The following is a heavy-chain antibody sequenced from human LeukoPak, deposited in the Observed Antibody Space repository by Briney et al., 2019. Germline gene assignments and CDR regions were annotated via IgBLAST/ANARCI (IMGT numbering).Heavy chain of an antibody. CDR2: INHSGST. J-gene: IGHJ4*02. CDR1: GGSFSGYY. CDR3: ARGLSLLWFGESNFDY. V-gene: IGHV4-34*01. D-gene: IGHD3-10*01. Sequence: SETLSLTCAVYGGSFSGYYWSWIRQPPGKGLEWIGEINHSGSTNYNPSLKSRVTISVDTSKNQFSLKLSSVTAADTAVYYCARGLSLLWFGESNFDYRGQGTLVTVSS.